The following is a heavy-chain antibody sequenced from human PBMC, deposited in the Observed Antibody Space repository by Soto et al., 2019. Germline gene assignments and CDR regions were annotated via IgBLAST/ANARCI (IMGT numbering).Heavy chain of an antibody. D-gene: IGHD5-18*01. CDR3: ANGSAMGADH. CDR1: GVTSSTHT. CDR2: IIPLFGTG. V-gene: IGHV1-69*06. J-gene: IGHJ5*02. Sequence: SVKVSCKASGVTSSTHTITWVRQAPGQGLEWMGGIIPLFGTGHKAQKFQGRITIIADKSTSTAYLELSSLRSEDTAVYFCANGSAMGADHWRQGTLVT.